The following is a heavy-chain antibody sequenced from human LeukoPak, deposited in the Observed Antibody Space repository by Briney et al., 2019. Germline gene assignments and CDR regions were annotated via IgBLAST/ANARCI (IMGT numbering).Heavy chain of an antibody. J-gene: IGHJ4*02. CDR2: IDPSDSYT. CDR3: ARKNLGQYCSGGSCYMDY. CDR1: GYSFTSYW. D-gene: IGHD2-15*01. V-gene: IGHV5-10-1*01. Sequence: GESLRISCQGSGYSFTSYWISWVRQMPGKGLEWMGRIDPSDSYTNYSPSFQGHVTISADKSISTAYLQWGSLKASDTAMYYCARKNLGQYCSGGSCYMDYWGQGTLVTVSS.